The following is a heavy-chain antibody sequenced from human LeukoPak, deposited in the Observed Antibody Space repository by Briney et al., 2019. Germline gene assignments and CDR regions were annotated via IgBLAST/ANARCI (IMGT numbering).Heavy chain of an antibody. CDR3: AIGVVITTAFDN. D-gene: IGHD3-22*01. CDR1: GFTFNNYW. CDR2: INSDGSSA. Sequence: GGSLRLSCAASGFTFNNYWMHWVRQAPGKGLVWVSGINSDGSSATYADSVKGRFTISRNNAKNTLYLEMNSLRAEDMAVYYCAIGVVITTAFDNWGQGTLVTVSS. V-gene: IGHV3-74*01. J-gene: IGHJ4*02.